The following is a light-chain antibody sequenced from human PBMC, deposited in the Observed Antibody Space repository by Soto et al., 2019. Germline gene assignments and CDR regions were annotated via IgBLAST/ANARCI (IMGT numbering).Light chain of an antibody. CDR1: QSVSSN. CDR3: QQYNNWWT. V-gene: IGKV3-15*01. CDR2: GAS. Sequence: EIVMTQSPATLSVSPGERATLSCRASQSVSSNLAWYQQKPGQAPWLLIYGASTRATGIPARFSGSGSGTEFTLTISSLQSEDFAVYYCQQYNNWWTFGQGTKVEI. J-gene: IGKJ1*01.